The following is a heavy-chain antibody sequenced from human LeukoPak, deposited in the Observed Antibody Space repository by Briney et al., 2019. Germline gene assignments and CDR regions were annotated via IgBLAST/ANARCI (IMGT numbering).Heavy chain of an antibody. CDR3: ARDPGYSSSWYWGYYGMDV. D-gene: IGHD6-13*01. CDR1: GGSISSYY. V-gene: IGHV4-59*01. Sequence: PSETLSLTCTVSGGSISSYYWSWIRQPPGKGLEWIGYIYYSGSTNYNPSLKSRVTISVDMSKNQFSLKLSSVTAADTAVYYCARDPGYSSSWYWGYYGMDVWGQGTTVTVSS. J-gene: IGHJ6*02. CDR2: IYYSGST.